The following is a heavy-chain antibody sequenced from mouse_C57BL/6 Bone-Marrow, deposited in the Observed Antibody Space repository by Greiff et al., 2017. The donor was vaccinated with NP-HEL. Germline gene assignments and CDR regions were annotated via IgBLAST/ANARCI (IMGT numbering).Heavy chain of an antibody. Sequence: QVQLQQSGAELARPGASVKLSCKASGYTFTSYGISWVKQRTGQGLEWIGEIYPRSGNTYYNEKFKGKATLTADQSSSTAYMELRSLTSEDSAVYFCAREEIYDGYYFAYWGQGTLVTVSA. D-gene: IGHD2-3*01. V-gene: IGHV1-81*01. CDR2: IYPRSGNT. J-gene: IGHJ3*01. CDR3: AREEIYDGYYFAY. CDR1: GYTFTSYG.